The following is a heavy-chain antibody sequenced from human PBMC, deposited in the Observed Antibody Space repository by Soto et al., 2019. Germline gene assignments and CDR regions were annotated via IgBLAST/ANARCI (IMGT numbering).Heavy chain of an antibody. D-gene: IGHD1-26*01. CDR2: INPNSGGT. CDR3: ARDGNSGSLYYYYGMDV. CDR1: GYTFTGYY. J-gene: IGHJ6*02. Sequence: ASVKVSCKASGYTFTGYYMHWVRQAPGQGLEWMGWINPNSGGTNYAQKFQGWVTMTRDTSISTAYMELSRLRSDDTAVYYCARDGNSGSLYYYYGMDVWAQGTTVTVSS. V-gene: IGHV1-2*04.